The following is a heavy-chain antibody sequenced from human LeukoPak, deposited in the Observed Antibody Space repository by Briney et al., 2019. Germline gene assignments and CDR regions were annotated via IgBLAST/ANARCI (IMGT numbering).Heavy chain of an antibody. CDR2: ISNSCGST. Sequence: QPGWSLRLSCAASGFTFSSYAMNWVRQAPGKGLEWASGISNSCGSTYYADSVKGRFTISRANSKNTLYLQMNSLRAEDTAVYYCAKETSRSFDYWGQGTLVTVSS. V-gene: IGHV3-23*01. CDR1: GFTFSSYA. CDR3: AKETSRSFDY. D-gene: IGHD2-2*01. J-gene: IGHJ4*02.